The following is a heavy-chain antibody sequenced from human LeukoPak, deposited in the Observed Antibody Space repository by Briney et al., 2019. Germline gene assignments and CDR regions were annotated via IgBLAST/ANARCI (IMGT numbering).Heavy chain of an antibody. J-gene: IGHJ4*02. CDR1: GYTFTGYF. V-gene: IGHV1-2*06. Sequence: ASVKVSCKASGYTFTGYFMHWVRQAPGQGLEWMGRIIPNSGGSNFAQNFQGRVTMTRDTSISTAYMELSRLRSDDTAVYYCARDPPASDYFDYWGQGIVVTVSS. CDR3: ARDPPASDYFDY. CDR2: IIPNSGGS.